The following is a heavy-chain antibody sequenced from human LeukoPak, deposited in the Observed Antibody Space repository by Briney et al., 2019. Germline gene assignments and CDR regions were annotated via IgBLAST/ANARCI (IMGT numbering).Heavy chain of an antibody. J-gene: IGHJ3*02. CDR1: GGSISSGGYY. CDR3: ASEKTDELRFLEWPIGGNAFDI. D-gene: IGHD3-3*01. V-gene: IGHV4-30-2*01. CDR2: IYHSGST. Sequence: SETLSLTCTVSGGSISSGGYYWSWIRQPPGKGLEWIGYIYHSGSTYYNPSLKSRVTISVDRSKNQFSLKLSSVTAADTAVYYCASEKTDELRFLEWPIGGNAFDIWGQGTMVTVSS.